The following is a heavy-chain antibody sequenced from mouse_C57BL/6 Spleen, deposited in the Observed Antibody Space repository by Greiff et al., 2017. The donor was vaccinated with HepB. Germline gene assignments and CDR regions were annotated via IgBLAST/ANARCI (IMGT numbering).Heavy chain of an antibody. CDR2: IYPRSGNT. CDR3: ARARGNYGNYHFDY. CDR1: GYTFTSYG. D-gene: IGHD2-1*01. J-gene: IGHJ2*01. V-gene: IGHV1-81*01. Sequence: VQLQQSGAELARPGASVKLSCKASGYTFTSYGISWVKQRTGQGLEWIGEIYPRSGNTYYNEKFKGKATLTADKSSSTAYMELRSLTSEDSAVYFCARARGNYGNYHFDYWGQGTTLTVSS.